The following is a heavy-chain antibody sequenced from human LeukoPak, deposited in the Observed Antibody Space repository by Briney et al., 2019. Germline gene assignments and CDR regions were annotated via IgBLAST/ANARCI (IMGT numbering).Heavy chain of an antibody. D-gene: IGHD2/OR15-2a*01. V-gene: IGHV3-21*01. J-gene: IGHJ5*02. CDR1: GFTVSSNY. Sequence: GGSLRLSCAASGFTVSSNYMSWVRQAPGKGLEWVSSISSSSDYIYYADSVKGRFTISRDNAKNSLYLQMKSLRAEDTAVYYCARGKTSQNIVTRKTYNWFDPWGQGTLVTVSS. CDR2: ISSSSDYI. CDR3: ARGKTSQNIVTRKTYNWFDP.